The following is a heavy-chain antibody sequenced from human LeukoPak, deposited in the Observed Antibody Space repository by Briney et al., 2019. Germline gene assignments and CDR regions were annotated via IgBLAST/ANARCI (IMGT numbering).Heavy chain of an antibody. Sequence: PGGSLRLSCAASGVTFNDYAMYWVRQAPGKGLEWVTLISYDGDDKSYADSVRGRFSISPDNSRNTLYLQMDRLRSEDTAVYYCERDFFPIVDITWYEIAYWGQGTLVTVSS. CDR1: GVTFNDYA. J-gene: IGHJ4*02. CDR2: ISYDGDDK. D-gene: IGHD2-21*01. CDR3: ERDFFPIVDITWYEIAY. V-gene: IGHV3-30*16.